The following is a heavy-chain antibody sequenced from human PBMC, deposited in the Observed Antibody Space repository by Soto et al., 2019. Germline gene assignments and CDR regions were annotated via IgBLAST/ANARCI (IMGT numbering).Heavy chain of an antibody. D-gene: IGHD6-6*01. CDR1: GFTFSTYA. CDR3: AKDLGSSPPGDF. J-gene: IGHJ4*02. CDR2: ISVSGGNT. Sequence: GSLRLSCAASGFTFSTYAMGWVRQAPGKGLEWVASISVSGGNTYYPDSVKGRFTISRDISKSTLYLQMNSLRAEDTALYYCAKDLGSSPPGDFWGQGTLVTVSS. V-gene: IGHV3-23*01.